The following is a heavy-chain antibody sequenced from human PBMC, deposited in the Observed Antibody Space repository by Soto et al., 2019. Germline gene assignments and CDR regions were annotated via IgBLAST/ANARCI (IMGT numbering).Heavy chain of an antibody. CDR1: GYIFSNYD. D-gene: IGHD1-26*01. Sequence: QVQLVQSGAEVKKPGTSVRISCKTSGYIFSNYDINWVRQAAGQGLEWMGWMKPNSGYTGSARKFQGRVTMTRDTSMRTAYMELSSLRSEDTAVYYCARVMGSVDYWGQGTLVTVSS. V-gene: IGHV1-8*01. CDR3: ARVMGSVDY. CDR2: MKPNSGYT. J-gene: IGHJ4*02.